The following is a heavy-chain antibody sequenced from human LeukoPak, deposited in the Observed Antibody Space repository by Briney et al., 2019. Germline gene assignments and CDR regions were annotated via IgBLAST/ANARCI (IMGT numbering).Heavy chain of an antibody. CDR3: ARSGSYSLEYFQH. J-gene: IGHJ1*01. CDR2: IIPILGIA. V-gene: IGHV1-69*04. D-gene: IGHD1-26*01. Sequence: GASVKVSCKASGGTFSSYAISWVRQAPGQGLEWMGRIIPILGIANYAQKFQGRVTITADESTSTAYMELSSLRSEDTAVYYCARSGSYSLEYFQHWGRGTLVTVSS. CDR1: GGTFSSYA.